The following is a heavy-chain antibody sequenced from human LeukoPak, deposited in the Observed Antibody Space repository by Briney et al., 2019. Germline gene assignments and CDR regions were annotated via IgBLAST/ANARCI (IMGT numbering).Heavy chain of an antibody. Sequence: PSETLSLTCTVSGGSISSYYWSWIRQPPGKGLEWIAYISDIGSINYNPSLKSRVTISLDTSKNQFSLKLSSVTAADTAVYYCARDYYDSSGYYFLDYWGQGTLVTVSS. CDR3: ARDYYDSSGYYFLDY. V-gene: IGHV4-59*12. D-gene: IGHD3-22*01. J-gene: IGHJ4*02. CDR1: GGSISSYY. CDR2: ISDIGSI.